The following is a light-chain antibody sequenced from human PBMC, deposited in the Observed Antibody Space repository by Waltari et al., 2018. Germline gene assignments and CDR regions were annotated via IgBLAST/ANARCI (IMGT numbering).Light chain of an antibody. CDR2: GAS. J-gene: IGKJ1*01. CDR1: QNINSN. CDR3: QQYNNWPPWT. Sequence: EIVITQSPATLSVSPGEGATLPCRASQNINSNLAWYQQQPGQTPRLLIYGASTRAIGIPARFSGSGSGTEFTLTISSLQSEDFALYYCQQYNNWPPWTFGQGTKVEIK. V-gene: IGKV3D-15*01.